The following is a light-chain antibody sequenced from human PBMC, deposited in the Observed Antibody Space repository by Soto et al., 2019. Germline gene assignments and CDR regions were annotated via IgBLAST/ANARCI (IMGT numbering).Light chain of an antibody. CDR3: QQYSDFLIS. J-gene: IGKJ3*01. CDR2: DAS. CDR1: QSISRS. V-gene: IGKV1-5*01. Sequence: DIQMTQSPSTLSASVGDRVTITCRASQSISRSLAWYQQKPGKAPNLLIFDASSLVGGVPSRFSGSGFGTEFTLTITNLQPADFATYYCQQYSDFLISFGPGTTVDFK.